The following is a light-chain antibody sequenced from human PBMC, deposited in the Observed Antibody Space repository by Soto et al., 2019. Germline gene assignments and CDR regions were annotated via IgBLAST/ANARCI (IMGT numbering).Light chain of an antibody. Sequence: EIVLTQSPGTLSLSPGERATLSCRASRSLDSNYLAWYQQKPGQAPRLLIYGASSRAPVIPDRFSGSGSGTDLTLTISRLETEDFEVYHCQRYGGSPGTFGQGPKVEIK. CDR2: GAS. CDR3: QRYGGSPGT. J-gene: IGKJ1*01. CDR1: RSLDSNY. V-gene: IGKV3-20*01.